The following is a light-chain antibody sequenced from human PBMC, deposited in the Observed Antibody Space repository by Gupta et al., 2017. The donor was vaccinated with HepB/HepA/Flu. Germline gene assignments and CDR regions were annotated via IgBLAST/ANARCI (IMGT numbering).Light chain of an antibody. V-gene: IGKV3-20*01. CDR1: QDVNNNY. CDR2: GAS. CDR3: QQYGSSPLT. J-gene: IGKJ4*02. Sequence: DTVLTQSPGTLSLSPGERATLSCRATQDVNNNYLSWYQQRRGQAPRLLIYGASSRATGIPDRFSGSGSGTDFTLIINRLEPEDFAVYYCQQYGSSPLTFGRGTKVEI.